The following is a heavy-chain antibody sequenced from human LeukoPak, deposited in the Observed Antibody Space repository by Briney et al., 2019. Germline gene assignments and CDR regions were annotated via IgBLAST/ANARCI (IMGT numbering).Heavy chain of an antibody. CDR2: ISGSGGST. CDR3: VKVNSWFRGYFHH. J-gene: IGHJ1*01. D-gene: IGHD6-13*01. V-gene: IGHV3-23*01. Sequence: PGGSLRLSCAASGFTFSSYAMSWVRQAPGKGLEWVSAISGSGGSTYYADSVKGRFTISRDNAKKSLYLQMNSLRAEDTAFYYCVKVNSWFRGYFHHWGQGTLVTVSS. CDR1: GFTFSSYA.